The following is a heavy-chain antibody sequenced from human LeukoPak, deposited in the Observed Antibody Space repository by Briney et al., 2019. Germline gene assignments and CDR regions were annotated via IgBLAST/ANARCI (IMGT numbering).Heavy chain of an antibody. CDR1: GYTFTGYY. J-gene: IGHJ4*02. Sequence: GASVKVSCTASGYTFTGYYMHWVRQAPGQGLEWMGWINPNSGGTNYAQKFQGRVTMTRDTSISTAYMELSRLRSDDTAVYYCARDSGIAANFDYWGQGTLVTVPS. CDR3: ARDSGIAANFDY. CDR2: INPNSGGT. V-gene: IGHV1-2*02. D-gene: IGHD6-13*01.